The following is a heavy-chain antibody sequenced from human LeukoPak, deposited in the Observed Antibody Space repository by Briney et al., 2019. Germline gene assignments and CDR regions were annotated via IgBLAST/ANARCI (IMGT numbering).Heavy chain of an antibody. V-gene: IGHV3-23*01. Sequence: GGSLRLSCAAPGFTFSSYAMTWVRQAPGKGLEWVADIHETGDSHYADSVKGRFTISRENAKNSVYLQMNSLRADDTAVYYCAATGRWGQGTLVAVSS. CDR3: AATGR. CDR1: GFTFSSYA. CDR2: IHETGDS. J-gene: IGHJ4*02.